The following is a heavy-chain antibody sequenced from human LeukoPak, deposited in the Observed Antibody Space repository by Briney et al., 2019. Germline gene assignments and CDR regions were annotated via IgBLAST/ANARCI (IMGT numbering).Heavy chain of an antibody. V-gene: IGHV3-7*04. J-gene: IGHJ4*02. Sequence: PGGSLRLSCAASGFTFSSYWMSWVRQAPGKGLEWVANIKQDGSEDYYVDSVKGRFTISRDNGKNSLYLQMNRLTSDDTAVYYCARESALSGRWYEGYFDYWGQGTLVTVSS. CDR2: IKQDGSED. D-gene: IGHD6-13*01. CDR1: GFTFSSYW. CDR3: ARESALSGRWYEGYFDY.